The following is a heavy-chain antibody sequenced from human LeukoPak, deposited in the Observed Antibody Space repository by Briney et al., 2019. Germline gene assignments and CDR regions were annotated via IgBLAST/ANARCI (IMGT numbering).Heavy chain of an antibody. CDR3: ARPYGSGSRDAFDI. V-gene: IGHV3-15*01. Sequence: GGSLRPSCAASGFTFSNAWMSWVRQAPGKGLEWVGRIKSKTDGGTTDYAAPVKGRFTISRDDSKNTLYLQMNSLKASDTAMYYCARPYGSGSRDAFDIWGQGTMVTVSS. J-gene: IGHJ3*02. CDR2: IKSKTDGGTT. CDR1: GFTFSNAW. D-gene: IGHD3-10*01.